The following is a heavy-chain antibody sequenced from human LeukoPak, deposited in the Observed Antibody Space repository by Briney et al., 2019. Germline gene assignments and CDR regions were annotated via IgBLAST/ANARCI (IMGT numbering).Heavy chain of an antibody. Sequence: SQTLSLTCAISGDSVSSNSAVWNWIRQSPSRGLEWLGRTYYGSKWYNDYAVSVKSRITINPDTSKNQFSLQLNSVTPEDTAVYYCAKPKSCTNTRCYYWFHPWGQGTLVTVSS. D-gene: IGHD2-2*01. J-gene: IGHJ5*02. CDR2: TYYGSKWYN. V-gene: IGHV6-1*01. CDR3: AKPKSCTNTRCYYWFHP. CDR1: GDSVSSNSAV.